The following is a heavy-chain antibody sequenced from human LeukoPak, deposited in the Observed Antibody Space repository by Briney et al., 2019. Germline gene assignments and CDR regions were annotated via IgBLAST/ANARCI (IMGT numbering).Heavy chain of an antibody. CDR2: FYHSGNT. CDR3: ANDGAYYDSNTDAFDI. J-gene: IGHJ3*02. Sequence: SETLSLTCSVSDYSISSGYYWGWIRQPPGKGLEWIGSFYHSGNTLYNPSLKSRVTISVDTSKNQFSLKLYSVTAADTAVYYCANDGAYYDSNTDAFDIWGQGTMVTVSS. V-gene: IGHV4-38-2*02. CDR1: DYSISSGYY. D-gene: IGHD3-22*01.